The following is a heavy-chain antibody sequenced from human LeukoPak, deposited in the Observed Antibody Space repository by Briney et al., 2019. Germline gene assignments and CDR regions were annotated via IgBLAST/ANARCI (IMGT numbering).Heavy chain of an antibody. CDR3: ARREVAVAGSYYFDY. J-gene: IGHJ4*02. Sequence: GGSLRLSCAASGFTFRSYSINWVRQAPGKGLEWVSSISSSSSYIYYADSVKGRFTISRDNAKNSLYLQMNSLRAEDTAVYYCARREVAVAGSYYFDYWGQGTLVTVSS. V-gene: IGHV3-21*01. CDR2: ISSSSSYI. D-gene: IGHD6-19*01. CDR1: GFTFRSYS.